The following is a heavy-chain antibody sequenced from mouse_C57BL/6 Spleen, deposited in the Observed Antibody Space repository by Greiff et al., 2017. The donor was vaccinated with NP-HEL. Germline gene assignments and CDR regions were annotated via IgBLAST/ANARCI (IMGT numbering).Heavy chain of an antibody. CDR3: ARRYYGKVDYAMDY. CDR2: ISSGSRTI. D-gene: IGHD2-1*01. Sequence: EVLLVESGGGLVKPGGSLKLSCAASGFTFSDYGMHWVRQAPEKGLEWIAYISSGSRTIYYADTVKGRFTIAGDNAKNTLFLQMTSLRSEDTAMYYCARRYYGKVDYAMDYWGQGTSVTVSS. V-gene: IGHV5-17*01. CDR1: GFTFSDYG. J-gene: IGHJ4*01.